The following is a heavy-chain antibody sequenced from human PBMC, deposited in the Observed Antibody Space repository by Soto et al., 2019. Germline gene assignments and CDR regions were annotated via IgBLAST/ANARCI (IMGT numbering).Heavy chain of an antibody. V-gene: IGHV1-69*01. D-gene: IGHD3-16*01. Sequence: QVQLVQSGAEVKKPGSSVKVSCKASGGTFSSYAISWVRQAPGQGLEWMGGIIPIFGTANYAQKFQGRVTITADESTSTAYMELSSLRSEDTAVYYCARGNSAYNYYYYGMDVWGQGTTVTVSS. J-gene: IGHJ6*02. CDR3: ARGNSAYNYYYYGMDV. CDR1: GGTFSSYA. CDR2: IIPIFGTA.